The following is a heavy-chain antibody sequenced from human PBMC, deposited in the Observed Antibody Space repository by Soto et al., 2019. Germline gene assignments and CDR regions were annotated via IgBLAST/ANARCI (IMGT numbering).Heavy chain of an antibody. CDR2: INPNGGGT. CDR3: ARVATIFGVVPDY. Sequence: QVQLVQSGAEVKKPGASVKVSCKASGYTFTGYYIHWVRQASGQGLEWMGWINPNGGGTNYAQKFQDWVTMTRDTSISTAYMELSRLKSDDTAVYYCARVATIFGVVPDYWGQGTLVTVSS. V-gene: IGHV1-2*04. J-gene: IGHJ4*02. D-gene: IGHD3-3*01. CDR1: GYTFTGYY.